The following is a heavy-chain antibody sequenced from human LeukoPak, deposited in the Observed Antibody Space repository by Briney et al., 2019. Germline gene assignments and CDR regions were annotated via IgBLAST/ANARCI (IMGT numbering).Heavy chain of an antibody. CDR1: GGSIRSSRHY. Sequence: SETLSLTCTVSGGSIRSSRHYRGWIRHPPGKGLELVGNIYHGGSTYYTPSLRGRVTMSVDTSKNQFSLNLSSVTAADTAMYFCARLPPEADDYWGQGTLVTVSS. CDR2: IYHGGST. CDR3: ARLPPEADDY. J-gene: IGHJ4*02. V-gene: IGHV4-39*01.